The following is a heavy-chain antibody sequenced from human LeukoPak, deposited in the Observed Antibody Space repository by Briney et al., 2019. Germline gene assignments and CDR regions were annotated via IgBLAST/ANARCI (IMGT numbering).Heavy chain of an antibody. D-gene: IGHD6-19*01. CDR1: GYSFTSHN. CDR2: VSPSSGNT. V-gene: IGHV1-8*01. CDR3: ARGHPGYASGWPDY. J-gene: IGHJ4*02. Sequence: GTSVTDSLQTSGYSFTSHNINWVRQATGQGLEWMGWVSPSSGNTDYAQKLHGRVTMTRDTHISTPYMELNRLTSDYTAVYYSARGHPGYASGWPDYWREGTLVTVSS.